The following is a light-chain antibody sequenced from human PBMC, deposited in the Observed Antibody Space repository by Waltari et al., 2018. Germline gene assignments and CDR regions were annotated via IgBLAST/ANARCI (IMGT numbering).Light chain of an antibody. Sequence: SYVLTQPPSVSVAPAKTATITCGGNIAGKSVHWYQRKAGQAPVLVVYDDRDRPSGIPERFSGSTSGSMATLTISGVEAGDEADYYCGAGDSSLSIVLFGGGTKLTVL. CDR3: GAGDSSLSIVL. CDR2: DDR. V-gene: IGLV3-21*03. J-gene: IGLJ2*01. CDR1: IAGKS.